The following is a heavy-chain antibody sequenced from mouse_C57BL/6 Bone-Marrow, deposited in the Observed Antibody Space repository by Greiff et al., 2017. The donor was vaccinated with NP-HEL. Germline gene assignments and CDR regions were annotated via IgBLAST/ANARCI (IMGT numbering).Heavy chain of an antibody. Sequence: EVKLVESGGGLVQPGGSMKLSCVASGFPFSHSWLNWVRPSPEPGLSLVAQIRLKSDNYATHYAESVKGRFTISRDDSKSSVYLQMNNLRAEDTGIYYCVWLWFAYWGQGTLVTVSA. V-gene: IGHV6-3*01. CDR1: GFPFSHSW. J-gene: IGHJ3*01. CDR2: IRLKSDNYAT. CDR3: VWLWFAY.